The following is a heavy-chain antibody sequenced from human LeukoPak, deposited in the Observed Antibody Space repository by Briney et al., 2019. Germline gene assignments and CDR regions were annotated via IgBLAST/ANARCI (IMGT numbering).Heavy chain of an antibody. CDR1: GGSISSYY. CDR3: ARLPARGWFDP. J-gene: IGHJ5*02. CDR2: IYYSGST. Sequence: SETLSLTCTVSGGSISSYYWSWIRQPPGKGLEWIGYIYYSGSTNCNPSLKSRVTISVDTSKNQFSLKLSSVTAADTAVYYCARLPARGWFDPWGQGTLVTVSS. D-gene: IGHD3-10*01. V-gene: IGHV4-59*01.